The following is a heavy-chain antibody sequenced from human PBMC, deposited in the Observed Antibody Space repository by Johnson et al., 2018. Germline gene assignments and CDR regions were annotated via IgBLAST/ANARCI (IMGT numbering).Heavy chain of an antibody. CDR3: AKPPTYVTTAFDI. Sequence: QVQLVQSGGGVVQPGTSLRLSCTASGITFNRFGMHWVRQAPGQGLEWVAVISYDGSDKYFTDSVKGRFTISRGNSKNTLFLQMNSLRPEDTAIYYFAKPPTYVTTAFDIWCQGTLFTVSS. V-gene: IGHV3-30*18. D-gene: IGHD3-10*02. J-gene: IGHJ3*02. CDR2: ISYDGSDK. CDR1: GITFNRFG.